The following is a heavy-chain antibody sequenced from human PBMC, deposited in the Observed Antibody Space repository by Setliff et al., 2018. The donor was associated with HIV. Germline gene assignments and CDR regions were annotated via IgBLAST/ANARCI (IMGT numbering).Heavy chain of an antibody. CDR3: AGARDDDILTGYYPHYFDY. J-gene: IGHJ4*02. V-gene: IGHV4-59*01. CDR2: IYYSGST. Sequence: LSLTCTVSGAPIPGYYWSWIRQPPGKGLEWIGYIYYSGSTNYNPSLKSRVTLSVDTSKNQFSLKLSSVTAADTAVYYCAGARDDDILTGYYPHYFDYWGQGTLVTVSS. D-gene: IGHD3-9*01. CDR1: GAPIPGYY.